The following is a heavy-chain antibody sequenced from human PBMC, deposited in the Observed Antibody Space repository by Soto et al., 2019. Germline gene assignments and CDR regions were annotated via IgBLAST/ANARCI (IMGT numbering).Heavy chain of an antibody. CDR3: TRPLGYCSSTSCYRDY. D-gene: IGHD2-2*02. J-gene: IGHJ4*02. V-gene: IGHV3-15*01. Sequence: SCKASGGTFSSYAISWVRQAPGQGLEWVGRIKSKTDGGTTDYAAPVKGRFTISRDDSKNTLYLQMNSLKTEDTAVYYCTRPLGYCSSTSCYRDYWGQGTLVTVSS. CDR2: IKSKTDGGTT. CDR1: GGTFSSYA.